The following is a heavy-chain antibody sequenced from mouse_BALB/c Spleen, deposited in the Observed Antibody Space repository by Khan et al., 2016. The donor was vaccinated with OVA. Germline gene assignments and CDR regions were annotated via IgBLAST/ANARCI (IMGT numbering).Heavy chain of an antibody. Sequence: EVQLQESGPGLVKPSQSLSLTCTVTGYSITSDYAWNWIRQFPENKLEWMGYISYSGRTSYNPSLKSRISITRNTSKNQFFLQLNSVTTEDTATSYCARSVTITTVVATDFDYWGQGTTLTVSS. CDR3: ARSVTITTVVATDFDY. V-gene: IGHV3-2*02. D-gene: IGHD1-1*01. CDR1: GYSITSDYA. CDR2: ISYSGRT. J-gene: IGHJ2*01.